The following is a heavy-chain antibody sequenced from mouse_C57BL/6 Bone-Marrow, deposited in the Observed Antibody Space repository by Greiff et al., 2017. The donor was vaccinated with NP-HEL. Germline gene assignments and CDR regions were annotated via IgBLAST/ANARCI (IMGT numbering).Heavy chain of an antibody. V-gene: IGHV8-8*01. CDR2: IWWDADK. Sequence: QVTLKESGPGILQPSQTLSLPCSFSGFSLSTFGMGVGWIRQPSGKGLEWLAHIWWDADKYYNPALKSRLTISKDTSKNQVFLKIANVDTADTATYYCARIDYYGNWYFDVWGTGTTVTVSS. D-gene: IGHD1-1*01. CDR1: GFSLSTFGMG. J-gene: IGHJ1*03. CDR3: ARIDYYGNWYFDV.